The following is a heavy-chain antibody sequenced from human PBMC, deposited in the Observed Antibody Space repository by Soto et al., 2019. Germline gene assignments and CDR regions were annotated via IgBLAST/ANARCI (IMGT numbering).Heavy chain of an antibody. CDR1: GFTFSSYA. J-gene: IGHJ4*02. CDR3: VKRMTRKLWFGSLRFDY. V-gene: IGHV3-64D*06. CDR2: ISSNGGST. D-gene: IGHD3-10*01. Sequence: EVQLVESGGGLVQPGGSLRLSCSASGFTFSSYAMHWVRQAPGKGLEYVSAISSNGGSTYYADSVKGRFTISRDNSKNXXYLQMSSLRAEDTAVYYCVKRMTRKLWFGSLRFDYWGQGTLVTVSS.